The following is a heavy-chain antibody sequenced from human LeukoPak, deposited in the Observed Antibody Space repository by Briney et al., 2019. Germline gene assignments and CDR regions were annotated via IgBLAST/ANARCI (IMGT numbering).Heavy chain of an antibody. J-gene: IGHJ4*02. CDR1: GFTFSNAW. V-gene: IGHV3-15*01. Sequence: RSGGSLRLSCAASGFTFSNAWMSWVRQAPGKGLEWVGRIKSKTDGGTTDYAAPVKGRFTISRDDSKNTLYLQMNSLKTEDTAVHYCTTAWYVRYFDYWGQGTLVTVSS. CDR2: IKSKTDGGTT. CDR3: TTAWYVRYFDY. D-gene: IGHD3-9*01.